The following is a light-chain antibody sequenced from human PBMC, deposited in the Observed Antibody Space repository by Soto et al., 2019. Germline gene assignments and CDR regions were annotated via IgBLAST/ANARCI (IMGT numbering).Light chain of an antibody. Sequence: EIVLTQSPGTLSLSPGERATLSCRASQSVSSSYLAWYQQKPGQAPRLLIYGASSRATGIPDRFSGSGSGTDFTLTISRLAPEDFAVYYCQQYGSSPLYTFGQGTTLEIK. CDR2: GAS. CDR1: QSVSSSY. J-gene: IGKJ2*01. V-gene: IGKV3-20*01. CDR3: QQYGSSPLYT.